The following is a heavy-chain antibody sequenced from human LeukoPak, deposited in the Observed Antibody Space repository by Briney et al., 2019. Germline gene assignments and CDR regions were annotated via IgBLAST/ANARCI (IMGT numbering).Heavy chain of an antibody. CDR1: GYTFTGYY. V-gene: IGHV1-2*02. Sequence: HGASVKVSCKASGYTFTGYYMHWVRQAPGQGLEWMGWINPNSGGTNYAQKFQGRVTMTRDTSISTAYMELSRLRSDDTAVYYCAIRGDDYGDYLDNFDYWGQGTLVTVSS. CDR3: AIRGDDYGDYLDNFDY. CDR2: INPNSGGT. D-gene: IGHD4-17*01. J-gene: IGHJ4*02.